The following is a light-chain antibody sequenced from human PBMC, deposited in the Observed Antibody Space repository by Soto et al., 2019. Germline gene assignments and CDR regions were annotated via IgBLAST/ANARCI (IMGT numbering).Light chain of an antibody. CDR1: QSVSSY. J-gene: IGKJ5*01. Sequence: EIVLTQSPATLSLSPGERATLSCRASQSVSSYLAWYQQKPGQAPRLLIYDASNRATGIPARFSGSGSGTDFPLTISSLEPEDFVVYYCQQRSNWPPRITFGQGTRLEIK. CDR3: QQRSNWPPRIT. V-gene: IGKV3-11*01. CDR2: DAS.